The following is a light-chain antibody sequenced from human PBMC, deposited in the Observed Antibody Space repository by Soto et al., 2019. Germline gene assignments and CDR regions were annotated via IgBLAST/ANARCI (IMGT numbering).Light chain of an antibody. V-gene: IGLV2-14*01. CDR1: SSDVGAYNY. J-gene: IGLJ2*01. CDR3: SSYTSSNTPYVV. CDR2: DVS. Sequence: QSVLTQPASVSGSPGQSITISCTGTSSDVGAYNYVSWYQQHPGKAPKLMIYDVSNRPSGVSNRFSCSKSGNTASLTISGLQAEDEADYYCSSYTSSNTPYVVFGGGTKLTVL.